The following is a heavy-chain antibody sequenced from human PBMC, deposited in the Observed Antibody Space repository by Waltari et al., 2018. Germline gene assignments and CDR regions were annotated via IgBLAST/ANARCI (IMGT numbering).Heavy chain of an antibody. V-gene: IGHV3-30*03. J-gene: IGHJ6*03. Sequence: QVQLVESGGGVVQPGRSLRLSCAASGFTFSSYGMHWVSQAPGKGLEGVAVISYDGSNKYYADSVKGRFTISRDNSKNTLYLQMNSLRAEDTAVYYCASPSSRYYYYYYMDVWGKGTTVTVSS. CDR2: ISYDGSNK. CDR3: ASPSSRYYYYYYMDV. D-gene: IGHD6-13*01. CDR1: GFTFSSYG.